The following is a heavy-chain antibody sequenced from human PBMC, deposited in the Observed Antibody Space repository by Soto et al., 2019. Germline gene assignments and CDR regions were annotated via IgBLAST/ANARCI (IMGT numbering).Heavy chain of an antibody. CDR1: GFTFGTYT. D-gene: IGHD5-12*01. CDR2: IYGSGDDT. V-gene: IGHV3-23*01. Sequence: GGSLRLSCAASGFTFGTYTMNWVRQAPGKGLEWVSGIYGSGDDTFYADSVKGRFTISRDNSGDTLYLQMNSLRVEDTAVYYCTKDARPDGYWDFDYWGQGTVVTVS. CDR3: TKDARPDGYWDFDY. J-gene: IGHJ4*02.